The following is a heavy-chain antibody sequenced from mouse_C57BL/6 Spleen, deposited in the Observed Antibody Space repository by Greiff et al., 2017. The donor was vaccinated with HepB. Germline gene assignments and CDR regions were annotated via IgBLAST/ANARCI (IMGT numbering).Heavy chain of an antibody. CDR2: IDPDDGET. J-gene: IGHJ3*01. V-gene: IGHV14-2*01. CDR1: GFNIKDYY. D-gene: IGHD1-1*01. Sequence: EVKLMESGAELVKPGASVKLSCTASGFNIKDYYMHWVKQRTEQGLEWIGMIDPDDGETKYAPKFQGKATITADTSSNTAYLQRSSLTSEDTAVYYCARKEDGSTGDWFAYWGQGTLVTVSA. CDR3: ARKEDGSTGDWFAY.